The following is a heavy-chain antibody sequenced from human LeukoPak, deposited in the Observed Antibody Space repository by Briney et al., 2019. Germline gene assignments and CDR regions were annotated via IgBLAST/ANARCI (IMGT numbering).Heavy chain of an antibody. V-gene: IGHV1-2*02. CDR3: ARENNSGWYRKAAFDY. J-gene: IGHJ4*02. D-gene: IGHD6-19*01. Sequence: ASVKVSCKASGYTFTGYYIHWVRQAPGQGLEWMGWINPNGGGTNYAQNFQGRVTMTRDTSISTAYMELSRLRSDDTAIYYCARENNSGWYRKAAFDYWGQGTLATVTS. CDR1: GYTFTGYY. CDR2: INPNGGGT.